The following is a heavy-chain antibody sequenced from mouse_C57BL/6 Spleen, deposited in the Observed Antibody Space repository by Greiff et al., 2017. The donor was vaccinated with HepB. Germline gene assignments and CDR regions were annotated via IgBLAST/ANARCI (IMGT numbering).Heavy chain of an antibody. D-gene: IGHD1-1*01. CDR2: ISSGGSYT. Sequence: EVKLVESGGDLVKPGGSLKLSCAASGFTFSSYGMSWVRQTPDKRLEWVATISSGGSYTYYPDSVKGRFTISRDNAKNTLYLQMSSLKSEDTAMYDCARQNTTVVAPFAYWGQGTLVTVSA. CDR1: GFTFSSYG. V-gene: IGHV5-6*01. J-gene: IGHJ3*01. CDR3: ARQNTTVVAPFAY.